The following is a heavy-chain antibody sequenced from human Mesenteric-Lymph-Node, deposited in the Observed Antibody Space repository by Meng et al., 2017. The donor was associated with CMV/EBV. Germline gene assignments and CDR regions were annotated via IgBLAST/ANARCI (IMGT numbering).Heavy chain of an antibody. CDR3: AFSRCGGNCYYRLDV. Sequence: GESLKISCAASGFTFSDYYMSWIRQAPGRGLEWVSYISSYGSTTYYADSVKGRFTISRDNAKNSLYLEMNSLTAEDTAVYYCAFSRCGGNCYYRLDVWGHGTTVTVSS. J-gene: IGHJ6*02. V-gene: IGHV3-11*01. CDR1: GFTFSDYY. CDR2: ISSYGSTT. D-gene: IGHD4-23*01.